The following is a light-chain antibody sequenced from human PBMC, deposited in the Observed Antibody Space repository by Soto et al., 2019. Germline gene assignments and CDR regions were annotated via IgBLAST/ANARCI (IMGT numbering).Light chain of an antibody. V-gene: IGKV1-5*03. CDR2: KAS. CDR1: QSISSW. J-gene: IGKJ1*01. Sequence: DIQMTHSPSPPSASVGDRVTITFPASQSISSWLAWYQQKPGKAPKLLIYKASSLESGVPSRFSGSGSGTEFTLTISSLQPDDFATYYCQQYNSYWTFGQGTKVDIK. CDR3: QQYNSYWT.